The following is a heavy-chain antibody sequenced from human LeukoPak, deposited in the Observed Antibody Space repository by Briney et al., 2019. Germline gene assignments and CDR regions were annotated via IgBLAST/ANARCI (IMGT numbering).Heavy chain of an antibody. CDR3: ASTNEDDYGDYVLYYFDY. J-gene: IGHJ4*02. CDR1: GGSFSGYS. Sequence: PSETLSLTCAVYGGSFSGYSWNWIRQPPVKGLEWIGEINHSGGTNYNPSLKSRVTISVDTSKKQFSLKLSSVTAADTAVYYCASTNEDDYGDYVLYYFDYWGQGTLVTVSS. D-gene: IGHD4-17*01. V-gene: IGHV4-34*01. CDR2: INHSGGT.